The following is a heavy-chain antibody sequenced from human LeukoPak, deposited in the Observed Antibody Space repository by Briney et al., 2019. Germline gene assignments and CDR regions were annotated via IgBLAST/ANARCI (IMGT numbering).Heavy chain of an antibody. CDR1: GGSTSSSSYY. Sequence: PSETLSLTCTVSGGSTSSSSYYWGWIRQPPGKGLEWIGSIYYSGSTYYNPSLKSRVTISVDTSKNQFSLKLSSVTAADTAVYYCARHPKLLWFGELSGWFDYWGQGTLVTVSS. D-gene: IGHD3-10*01. CDR2: IYYSGST. J-gene: IGHJ4*02. CDR3: ARHPKLLWFGELSGWFDY. V-gene: IGHV4-39*01.